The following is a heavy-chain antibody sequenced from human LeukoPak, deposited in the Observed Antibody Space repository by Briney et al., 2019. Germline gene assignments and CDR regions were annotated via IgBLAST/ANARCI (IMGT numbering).Heavy chain of an antibody. V-gene: IGHV3-21*01. J-gene: IGHJ3*02. CDR1: GFTFSSYS. D-gene: IGHD5-24*01. CDR3: ARADGYNHAFDI. CDR2: ISSSSSYI. Sequence: PGGSLRLSCAASGFTFSSYSMNWVRQAPGKGLEWVSSISSSSSYIYYADSEKGRFTISRDNAKNSLYLQMNSLRAEDTAVYYCARADGYNHAFDIWGQGTMVTVSS.